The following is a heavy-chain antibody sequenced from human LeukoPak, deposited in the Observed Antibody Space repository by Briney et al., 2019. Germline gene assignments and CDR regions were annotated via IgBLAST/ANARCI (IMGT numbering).Heavy chain of an antibody. Sequence: ASVKVSCKASGYTFTSYDINWVRQATGQGLEWMGWMNPNSGNTGYAQKFQGRVTITRNTSISTAYMELSSLRSEDTAVYYCARGLDTAMGFDYWGQGTLVTVSS. J-gene: IGHJ4*02. CDR1: GYTFTSYD. V-gene: IGHV1-8*03. CDR3: ARGLDTAMGFDY. CDR2: MNPNSGNT. D-gene: IGHD5-18*01.